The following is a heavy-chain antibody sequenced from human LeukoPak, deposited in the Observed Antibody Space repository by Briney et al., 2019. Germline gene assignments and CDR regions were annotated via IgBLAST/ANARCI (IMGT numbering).Heavy chain of an antibody. Sequence: GGSLRLSCAASGFTLSSYWMHWVRQAPGKGLVWVSRINSDETTTTYAGSVKGRFTISRDNAKNTLYLQMNSLRAEDTAVYYCARHLSDITSSPNYWGPGTLVTVSS. CDR2: INSDETTT. V-gene: IGHV3-74*01. CDR1: GFTLSSYW. CDR3: ARHLSDITSSPNY. J-gene: IGHJ4*02. D-gene: IGHD2-2*01.